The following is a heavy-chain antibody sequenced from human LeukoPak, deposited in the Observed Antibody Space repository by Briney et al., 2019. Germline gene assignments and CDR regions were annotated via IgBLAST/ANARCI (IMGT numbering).Heavy chain of an antibody. Sequence: ASVKVSCKASGYTFISYIMHWVRQAPGQRLEWMGWLNAANGNTKYSQKFQGRVTITRDTSASTAYMELSSLRSEDTAVYYCASQGYCTNGVCYTSSYYGMDVWGQGTTVTVSS. CDR2: LNAANGNT. CDR1: GYTFISYI. D-gene: IGHD2-8*01. J-gene: IGHJ6*02. CDR3: ASQGYCTNGVCYTSSYYGMDV. V-gene: IGHV1-3*01.